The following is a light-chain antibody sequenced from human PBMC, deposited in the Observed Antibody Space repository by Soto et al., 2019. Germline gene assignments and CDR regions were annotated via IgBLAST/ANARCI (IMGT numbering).Light chain of an antibody. CDR2: AAS. J-gene: IGKJ2*01. CDR3: QQNYNTPPFT. CDR1: ETISTD. V-gene: IGKV1-39*01. Sequence: DIQLTQSPSSLSASVGDRVTITCRAGETISTDLNWYQQKPGKAPKVLIYAASSLQSGVPSRFSGSGSGTDFTLTISSLQPEDFAVYYCQQNYNTPPFTFGQGTKLEI.